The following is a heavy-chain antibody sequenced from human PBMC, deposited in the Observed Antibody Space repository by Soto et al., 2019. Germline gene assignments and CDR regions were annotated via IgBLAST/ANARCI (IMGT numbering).Heavy chain of an antibody. Sequence: QVHLQESGPGLVKPSGTLSRTCAVSGGSISSSNWWSWVRQPPGKGLEWIGEIYHSGSANYNPSLKRRVTISVDKYKNRFSLNLTSVTAADTAVYYWARQWYQLPPKSEIRDGMDVWGQGTSVTVSS. CDR3: ARQWYQLPPKSEIRDGMDV. CDR1: GGSISSSNW. V-gene: IGHV4-4*02. D-gene: IGHD2-2*01. J-gene: IGHJ6*02. CDR2: IYHSGSA.